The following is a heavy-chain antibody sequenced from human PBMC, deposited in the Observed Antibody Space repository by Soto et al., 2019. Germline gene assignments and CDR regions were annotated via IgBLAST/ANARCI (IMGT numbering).Heavy chain of an antibody. Sequence: RTLSLTCAISGDSVSGNSAAWNWIRQSPSRGLEWLGRTYYRSRWYNDYAVSVKSRITVTPDTSKNQFSLHLNSVTPEDTAVYYCAREFTSYVSSDSYLDYWGQGDLVTVSS. D-gene: IGHD6-19*01. V-gene: IGHV6-1*01. CDR3: AREFTSYVSSDSYLDY. CDR1: GDSVSGNSAA. J-gene: IGHJ4*02. CDR2: TYYRSRWYN.